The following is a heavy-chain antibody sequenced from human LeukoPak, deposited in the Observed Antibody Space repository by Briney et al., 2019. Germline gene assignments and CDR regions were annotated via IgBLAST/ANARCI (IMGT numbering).Heavy chain of an antibody. CDR1: GDFISPHR. V-gene: IGHV4-4*07. CDR2: MAQSGNT. J-gene: IGHJ5*01. CDR3: ARDWEFCGGFSCYPYWYDS. Sequence: PSETLSLTCTVSGDFISPHRLSWIRQPAGKGLEFVVRMAQSGNTDYNPSLRSRLTMSLDTSKKQFSLKLSSVTAADTAVYYCARDWEFCGGFSCYPYWYDSWGQGILVTVSS. D-gene: IGHD2-21*01.